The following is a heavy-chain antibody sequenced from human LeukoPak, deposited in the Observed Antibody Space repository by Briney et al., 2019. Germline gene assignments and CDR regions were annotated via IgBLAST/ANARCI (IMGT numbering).Heavy chain of an antibody. CDR3: AKGYGSGSSSGIDY. CDR2: INWDSGYI. Sequence: GGSLRLSCAASGFTFDDYAMHCVRQAPGKGLEWVSTINWDSGYITYADSVKGRSTISRDNAKNSLYLQMNSLRAEDTALYYCAKGYGSGSSSGIDYWGQGTLVSVSS. D-gene: IGHD3-10*01. CDR1: GFTFDDYA. V-gene: IGHV3-9*01. J-gene: IGHJ4*02.